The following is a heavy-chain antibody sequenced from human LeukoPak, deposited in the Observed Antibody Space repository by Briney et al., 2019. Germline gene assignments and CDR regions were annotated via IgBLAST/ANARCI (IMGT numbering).Heavy chain of an antibody. D-gene: IGHD1-26*01. CDR1: AFTFTNYW. Sequence: GGSLRLSCAASAFTFTNYWMTWVRQAPGKGLEWVSSITSTSSYIYYADSVRGRFTISRDNAKNSLYLQMNSLRAEDTALYFCARDPYSGSYGNYYYYYMDAWGKGTTVTISS. V-gene: IGHV3-21*01. CDR2: ITSTSSYI. J-gene: IGHJ6*03. CDR3: ARDPYSGSYGNYYYYYMDA.